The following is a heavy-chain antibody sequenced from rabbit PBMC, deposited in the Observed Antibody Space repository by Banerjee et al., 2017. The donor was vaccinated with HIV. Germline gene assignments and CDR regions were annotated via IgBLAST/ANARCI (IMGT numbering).Heavy chain of an antibody. CDR1: GFTLINYW. CDR2: IYTGDGNT. J-gene: IGHJ3*01. V-gene: IGHV1S40*01. D-gene: IGHD8-1*01. CDR3: ARDLGGSSDL. Sequence: QSLEESGGDLVKPGASLTLTCKTSGFTLINYWICWVRQAPGKGLEWIACIYTGDGNTHYASWAKGRFTISKTSSTVDLKMTSLTAADTATYFCARDLGGSSDLWGQGTLVTVS.